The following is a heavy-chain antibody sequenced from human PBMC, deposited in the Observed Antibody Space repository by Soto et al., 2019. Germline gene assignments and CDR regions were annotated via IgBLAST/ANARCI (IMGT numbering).Heavy chain of an antibody. V-gene: IGHV4-39*01. CDR2: IYYSGST. CDR1: GGSISSSSYY. Sequence: SQTRSVTCPVCGGSISSSSYYWGWIRQPPGKGLEWIGSIYYSGSTYYNPSLKSRVTISVDTSKNQFSLKLSSVTAADTAVYYCARHDDYSSMDVWGKGTTVTVSS. J-gene: IGHJ6*03. D-gene: IGHD5-12*01. CDR3: ARHDDYSSMDV.